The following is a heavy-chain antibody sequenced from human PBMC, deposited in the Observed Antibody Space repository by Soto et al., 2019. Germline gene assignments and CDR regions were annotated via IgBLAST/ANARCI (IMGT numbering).Heavy chain of an antibody. CDR3: TRDHCSSPSCSSIGIDY. CDR1: VFTFSIYS. D-gene: IGHD2-2*01. Sequence: PGGALRLSCAASVFTFSIYSMDWVRQAPGTGLEWVSYISSNSRTIYYADSVKGRFTISRDNGRDSLYLQMSGLRDEDTAVYYCTRDHCSSPSCSSIGIDYWGQGTPVTVSS. CDR2: ISSNSRTI. V-gene: IGHV3-48*02. J-gene: IGHJ4*02.